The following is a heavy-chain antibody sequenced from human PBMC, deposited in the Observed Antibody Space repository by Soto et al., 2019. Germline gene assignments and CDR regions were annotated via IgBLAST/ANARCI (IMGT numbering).Heavy chain of an antibody. V-gene: IGHV1-3*01. Sequence: QVQLVQSGAEVKKPGASVKVSCKASGYTFTSYAMHWVRQAPGQRLEWMGWINAGNGNTKYSQKFQGRVTITRDTSAGTADMELSGLRSEDTAVYYCARWGSSGWDRVFDYWGQGTLVTVSS. J-gene: IGHJ4*02. CDR2: INAGNGNT. CDR3: ARWGSSGWDRVFDY. D-gene: IGHD6-19*01. CDR1: GYTFTSYA.